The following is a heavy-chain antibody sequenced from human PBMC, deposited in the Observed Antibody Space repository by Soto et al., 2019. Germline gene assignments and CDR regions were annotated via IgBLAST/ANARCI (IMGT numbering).Heavy chain of an antibody. J-gene: IGHJ4*02. CDR1: GGSISSGGYY. CDR2: IYYSGST. CDR3: ARVHDYFVFRRPATYYFDY. V-gene: IGHV4-31*03. Sequence: SETLSLTCTVSGGSISSGGYYWSWIRQHPGKGLEWIGYIYYSGSTYYNPSLKSRVTISVDTSKNQFSLKLSSVTAADTAVYYCARVHDYFVFRRPATYYFDYWGREPWSPSPQ. D-gene: IGHD4-17*01.